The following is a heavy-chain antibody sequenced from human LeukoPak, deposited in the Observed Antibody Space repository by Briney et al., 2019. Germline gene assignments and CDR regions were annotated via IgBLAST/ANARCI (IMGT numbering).Heavy chain of an antibody. J-gene: IGHJ4*02. CDR2: IRQDGSQK. Sequence: GGSLRLSCAASGFTFSSYWMSWVRQAPGKGREWVATIRQDGSQKYYVDSVKGRFTISRDNAKNSLYLQINSLRAEDTAVYYCARESGSVTSEVDFDYWGQGTLVTVSS. D-gene: IGHD4-17*01. CDR3: ARESGSVTSEVDFDY. V-gene: IGHV3-7*01. CDR1: GFTFSSYW.